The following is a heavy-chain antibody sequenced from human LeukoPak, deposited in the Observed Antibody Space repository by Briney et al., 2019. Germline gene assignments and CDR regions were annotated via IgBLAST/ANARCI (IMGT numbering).Heavy chain of an antibody. D-gene: IGHD3-22*01. CDR3: AKVSHYYDTDGLDDAFDI. Sequence: GGSLRLSCAASGFTFSSYGMHWVRQAPGKGLEWVAVISYDGSNRYYADSVKGRFTISRDNSKNTLYLQMNSLRAEDTAVYYCAKVSHYYDTDGLDDAFDIWGQGTMVTVSS. V-gene: IGHV3-30*18. CDR1: GFTFSSYG. CDR2: ISYDGSNR. J-gene: IGHJ3*02.